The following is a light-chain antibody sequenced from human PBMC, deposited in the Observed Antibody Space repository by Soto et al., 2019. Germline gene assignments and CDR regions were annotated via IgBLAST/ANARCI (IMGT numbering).Light chain of an antibody. CDR3: QQYNNWPPWT. J-gene: IGKJ1*01. CDR2: GAS. Sequence: EIVMTQSPATLSVSPGERATLSCRASQSISSNLAWYQQKPGQAPRLLIYGASTRATGIPARFSGSGSGTEFTLTISSLQSEDVALYYCQQYNNWPPWTFGQWTKVEIK. CDR1: QSISSN. V-gene: IGKV3-15*01.